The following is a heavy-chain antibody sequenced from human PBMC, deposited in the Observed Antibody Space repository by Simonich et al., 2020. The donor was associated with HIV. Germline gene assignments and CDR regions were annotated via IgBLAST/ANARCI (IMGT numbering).Heavy chain of an antibody. D-gene: IGHD6-6*01. V-gene: IGHV4-34*01. Sequence: QALLKQWGTGLLKPSEPLSLTCAVYAGSFSGHSWSWIRQFPGKGLEWIAEINHSGSTIYSPSLKSRVTISVDPSKNQFSLKLSSVTAADTAVYYCARQSLAARLFDDWGQGTLVTVSS. CDR3: ARQSLAARLFDD. CDR2: INHSGST. J-gene: IGHJ4*02. CDR1: AGSFSGHS.